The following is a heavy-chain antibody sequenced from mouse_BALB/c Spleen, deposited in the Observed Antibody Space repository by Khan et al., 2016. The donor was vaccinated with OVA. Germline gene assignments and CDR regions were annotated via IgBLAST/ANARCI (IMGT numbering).Heavy chain of an antibody. CDR1: GYSITSEYT. CDR2: ISYSGNT. CDR3: ARKDYYDYDPFPY. D-gene: IGHD2-4*01. Sequence: VRLQQSGPGLVKPSQSLSLTCTVTGYSITSEYTWNWIRQFPGNKLEWMGFISYSGNTRYNPSLKSRISITRDPSKNPFFLQLNSVTSEDTATYYCARKDYYDYDPFPYWGQGTLVTVSA. V-gene: IGHV3-2*02. J-gene: IGHJ3*01.